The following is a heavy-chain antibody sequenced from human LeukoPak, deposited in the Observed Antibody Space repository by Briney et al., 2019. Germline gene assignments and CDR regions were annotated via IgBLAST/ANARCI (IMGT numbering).Heavy chain of an antibody. CDR3: ARGSSQYYYDSSGCSYNWFDP. J-gene: IGHJ5*02. V-gene: IGHV1-8*01. D-gene: IGHD3-22*01. CDR1: GYTFTSYD. Sequence: ASVKVSCKASGYTFTSYDINWVRQATGQGLEWMGWMNPNSGNTGYAQKFQGRVTMTRNTSISTAYMELSSLRSEDTAVYYCARGSSQYYYDSSGCSYNWFDPWGQGTLVTVSS. CDR2: MNPNSGNT.